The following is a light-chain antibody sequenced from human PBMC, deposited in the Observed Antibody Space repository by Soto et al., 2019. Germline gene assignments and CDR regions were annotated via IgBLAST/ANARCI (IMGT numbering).Light chain of an antibody. J-gene: IGLJ1*01. CDR1: SRDVGAYSS. V-gene: IGLV2-14*01. CDR2: EVS. CDR3: NSYTSNNSRV. Sequence: QSVLTQPASVSGSPGRSITISCTGTSRDVGAYSSVSWYQQHPGKAPKLMIFEVSNRPSGVSNRFSGSKSGNTASLAISGLQAEDEADYYCNSYTSNNSRVFGTGTKVTVL.